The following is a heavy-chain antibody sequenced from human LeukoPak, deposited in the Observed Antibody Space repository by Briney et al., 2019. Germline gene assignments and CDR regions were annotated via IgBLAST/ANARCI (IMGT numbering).Heavy chain of an antibody. Sequence: ASVKVSCKASGYTFTGYYMHWVRQAPGQGLEWMGWINPNSGGTNYAQKFQGRVTMTRDTSISTAYMELSRLRSDDTAVYYCARSIAARRHWFDPWGQGTLVTVSS. CDR2: INPNSGGT. CDR1: GYTFTGYY. J-gene: IGHJ5*02. D-gene: IGHD6-6*01. CDR3: ARSIAARRHWFDP. V-gene: IGHV1-2*02.